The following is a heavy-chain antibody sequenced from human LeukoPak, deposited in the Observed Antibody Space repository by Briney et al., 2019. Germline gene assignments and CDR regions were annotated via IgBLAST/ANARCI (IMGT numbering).Heavy chain of an antibody. CDR2: ISGSGGST. CDR1: GFTFSSYA. D-gene: IGHD4-17*01. J-gene: IGHJ4*02. CDR3: AKEGHDYGDHGGYFDY. Sequence: GGSLRLSCAASGFTFSSYAMSWVRQAPGKGLEWVSAISGSGGSTYYADSVKGRFTISRDNSKNTLYLQMNSLRAEDTAVYYCAKEGHDYGDHGGYFDYWGQGTLVTVSS. V-gene: IGHV3-23*01.